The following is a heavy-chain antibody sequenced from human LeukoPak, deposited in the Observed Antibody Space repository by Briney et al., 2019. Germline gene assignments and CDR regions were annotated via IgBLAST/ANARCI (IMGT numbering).Heavy chain of an antibody. V-gene: IGHV3-15*07. D-gene: IGHD3-3*01. CDR3: TTLEYYDFWSGYYTHVVDY. CDR2: IKSKTDGGTT. J-gene: IGHJ4*02. CDR1: GFTFSNAW. Sequence: GSLRLSCAASGFTFSNAWMNWVRQAPGKGLEWVGRIKSKTDGGTTDYAAPVKGRFTISRDDSKNTLYLQMNSLKTEDTAVYYCTTLEYYDFWSGYYTHVVDYWGQGTLVTVSS.